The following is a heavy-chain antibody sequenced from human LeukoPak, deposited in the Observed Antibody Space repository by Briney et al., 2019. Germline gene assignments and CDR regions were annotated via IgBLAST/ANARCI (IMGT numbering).Heavy chain of an antibody. CDR2: INHSGYT. V-gene: IGHV4-34*01. Sequence: SETLSLTCAVSGVAFSNYYWSWVRQSPRQGLEWIGEINHSGYTNYNPSLKSRVTMSIDTSKNQFSLLLTSVTAADAGVYYCTRAVAGHPDCGQGTLVTVSS. D-gene: IGHD6-19*01. CDR1: GVAFSNYY. J-gene: IGHJ4*02. CDR3: TRAVAGHPD.